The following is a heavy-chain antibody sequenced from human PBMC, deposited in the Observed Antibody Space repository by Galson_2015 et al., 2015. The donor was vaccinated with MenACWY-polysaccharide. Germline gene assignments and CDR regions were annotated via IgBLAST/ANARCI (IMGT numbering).Heavy chain of an antibody. Sequence: SLRLSCAASGSRFSNSGMHWVRQAPGKGLEWVAVIQYDGSKIVYADSVKGRFTISRDNSKNTLFLEMNSLGAEDTAVYYCAREGSRIVFHAFDTWGQGRMVTVSS. CDR3: AREGSRIVFHAFDT. CDR1: GSRFSNSG. D-gene: IGHD6-13*01. J-gene: IGHJ3*02. CDR2: IQYDGSKI. V-gene: IGHV3-33*01.